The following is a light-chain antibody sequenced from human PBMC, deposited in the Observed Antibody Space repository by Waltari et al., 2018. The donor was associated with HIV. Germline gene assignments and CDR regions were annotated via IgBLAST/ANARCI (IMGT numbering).Light chain of an antibody. CDR2: EVS. J-gene: IGLJ2*01. Sequence: QSALTQPASVSGSPGQSITISCTGTSSDVGAYNDVSWYQQHPDKAPKLMIYEVSNPTSGVSNRFSGSKSGNTASLTISGLQAEDEADYYCSSYTTTRTLVFGGGTKLTVL. CDR3: SSYTTTRTLV. CDR1: SSDVGAYND. V-gene: IGLV2-14*01.